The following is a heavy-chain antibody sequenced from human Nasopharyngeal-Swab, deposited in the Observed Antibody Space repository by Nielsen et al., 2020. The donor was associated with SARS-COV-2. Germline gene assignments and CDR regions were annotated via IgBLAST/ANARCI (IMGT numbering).Heavy chain of an antibody. CDR3: ARDEGGGWRP. CDR1: GFTFSSYA. CDR2: ISYDGSNK. J-gene: IGHJ4*02. Sequence: GESLKISCAASGFTFSSYAMHWVRQAPGKGLEWVAVISYDGSNKYYADSVEGRFTISRDNSKNTLYLQMNSLRAEDTAVYYCARDEGGGWRPWGQGTLVTVSS. V-gene: IGHV3-30-3*01. D-gene: IGHD6-19*01.